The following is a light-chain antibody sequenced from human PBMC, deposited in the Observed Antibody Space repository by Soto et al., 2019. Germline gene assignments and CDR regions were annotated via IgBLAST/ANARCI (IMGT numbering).Light chain of an antibody. Sequence: DIQMTQSPSTLSAFVGDRVTITCRASQRISTWLAWYKQKPGKAPTLLIYDASILKSGVPSTFNGNGSGTEFALTVSSLHPDDFAVYYCQQYNNWPLFGGGTKVEIK. CDR1: QRISTW. CDR2: DAS. V-gene: IGKV1-5*01. CDR3: QQYNNWPL. J-gene: IGKJ4*01.